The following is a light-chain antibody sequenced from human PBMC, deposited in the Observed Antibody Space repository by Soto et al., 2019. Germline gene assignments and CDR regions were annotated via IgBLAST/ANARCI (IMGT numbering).Light chain of an antibody. CDR2: WAS. CDR3: QQYYSSPPT. J-gene: IGKJ3*01. CDR1: QSVSSTY. Sequence: EIVLTQSPGTLSLSPGERATLSCRASQSVSSTYLAWYQQKSGQPPKLLIYWASTRESGVPDRFSGSGSGTDFTLTISSLQAEDVAVYYCQQYYSSPPTFGPGTKVEIK. V-gene: IGKV4-1*01.